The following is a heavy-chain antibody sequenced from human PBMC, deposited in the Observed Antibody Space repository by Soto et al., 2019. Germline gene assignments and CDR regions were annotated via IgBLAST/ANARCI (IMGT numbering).Heavy chain of an antibody. Sequence: GSLRLSCAASGFTFSSYAMHWVRQAPGKGLEWVAVISYDGSNKYYADSVKGRFTISRDNSKNTLYLQMNRLRAEDTAVYYWARDGSGSYYFYYGIDVWGQGTTVTVSS. J-gene: IGHJ6*02. CDR3: ARDGSGSYYFYYGIDV. V-gene: IGHV3-30-3*01. CDR1: GFTFSSYA. D-gene: IGHD1-26*01. CDR2: ISYDGSNK.